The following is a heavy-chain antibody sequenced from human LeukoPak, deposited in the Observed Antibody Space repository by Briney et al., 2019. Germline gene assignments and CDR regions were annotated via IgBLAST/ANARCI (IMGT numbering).Heavy chain of an antibody. V-gene: IGHV3-33*01. J-gene: IGHJ4*02. CDR2: IWYDGSNK. D-gene: IGHD6-13*01. CDR1: GFTFSSYG. Sequence: GGSLTLSCAASGFTFSSYGMHWVRQAPGKGLEWVAVIWYDGSNKYYADSVKGRFTISRDNSKNTLYLQMNSLRAEDTAVYYCARGGIAADGFDYWGQGTLVTVSS. CDR3: ARGGIAADGFDY.